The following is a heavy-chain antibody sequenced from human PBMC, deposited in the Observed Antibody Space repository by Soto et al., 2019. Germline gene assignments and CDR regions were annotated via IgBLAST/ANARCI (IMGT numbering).Heavy chain of an antibody. CDR3: AAGEASSRNLAPYYLDF. D-gene: IGHD6-13*01. Sequence: SETLSLTCTVSGGSMRNYFWAWIRQPPGKGLEWIGYIHYSGTTSFFPSYNPSLRSRVTISEDTSKNQFSLKLLSVTTADTAVYFCAAGEASSRNLAPYYLDFWGQGTLVT. CDR1: GGSMRNYF. J-gene: IGHJ4*02. V-gene: IGHV4-59*01. CDR2: IHYSGTT.